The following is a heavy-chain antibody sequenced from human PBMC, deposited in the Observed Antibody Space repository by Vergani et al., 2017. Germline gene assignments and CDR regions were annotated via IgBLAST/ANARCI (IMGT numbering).Heavy chain of an antibody. CDR2: IYYSGST. CDR1: GGSISSYY. V-gene: IGHV4-59*12. D-gene: IGHD3-22*01. Sequence: QVQLQESGPGLVKPSETLSLTCTVSGGSISSYYWSWIRQPPGKGLEWIGYIYYSGSTNYNPSLKSRVTISVDTSKNQFSLKLSSVTAADTAVYYCAREDHDSSGYSFDYWGQGTLVTVSS. J-gene: IGHJ4*02. CDR3: AREDHDSSGYSFDY.